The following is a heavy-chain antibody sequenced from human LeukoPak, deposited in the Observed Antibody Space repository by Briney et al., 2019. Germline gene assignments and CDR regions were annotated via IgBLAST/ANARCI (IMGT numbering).Heavy chain of an antibody. V-gene: IGHV4-34*01. J-gene: IGHJ5*02. CDR2: VYHSGST. D-gene: IGHD6-13*01. Sequence: PSETLSLTCAVYGGSFSGYYWSWIRQPPGKGLEWIGYVYHSGSTYYNPSLKSRVTISVDRSKNQFSLKLSSVTAADTAVYYCASSRRYPRFDPWGQGTLVTVSS. CDR1: GGSFSGYY. CDR3: ASSRRYPRFDP.